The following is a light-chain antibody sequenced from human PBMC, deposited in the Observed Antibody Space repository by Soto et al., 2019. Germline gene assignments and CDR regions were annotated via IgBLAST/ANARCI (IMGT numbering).Light chain of an antibody. J-gene: IGKJ1*01. CDR2: KAS. CDR3: HQYDRFPHT. CDR1: QTINDW. V-gene: IGKV1-5*03. Sequence: DVQMTQSPSTLSAFVGDRVTITCRTSQTINDWLAWYQQKPGKAPSLLIYKASTLESGVPLRFSGSGSGTEFNLTISNLQPDDFATFYFHQYDRFPHTFGQGTKVDIK.